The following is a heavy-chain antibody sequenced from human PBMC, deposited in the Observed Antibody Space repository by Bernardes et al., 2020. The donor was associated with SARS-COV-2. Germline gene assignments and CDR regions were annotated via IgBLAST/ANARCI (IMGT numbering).Heavy chain of an antibody. CDR3: ARGFDY. CDR2: IYSTGTT. V-gene: IGHV4-4*07. CDR1: GGSISSDY. J-gene: IGHJ4*02. Sequence: SETLSLTCTVSGGSISSDYWSWIRQPAGKGLEWIGRIYSTGTTNYNPSLKSRVTMSVDTSKNQFSLNLTSVTAADTAVYYCARGFDYWGQGTLVTVSS.